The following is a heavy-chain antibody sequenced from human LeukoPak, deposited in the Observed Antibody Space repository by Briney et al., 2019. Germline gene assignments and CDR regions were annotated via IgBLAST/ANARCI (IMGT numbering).Heavy chain of an antibody. CDR2: IGEGGGTT. CDR1: GFTCSSYA. D-gene: IGHD1-26*01. J-gene: IGHJ4*02. CDR3: AKARIPGTYSQHFDY. Sequence: PGGSLRLSCEASGFTCSSYAMSWVRQAPGKGLEWVSTIGEGGGTTFYADSVKGRFIISRDNSRNTVYLQMSSLRAEDTAVYYCAKARIPGTYSQHFDYWGQGTLVPVSS. V-gene: IGHV3-23*01.